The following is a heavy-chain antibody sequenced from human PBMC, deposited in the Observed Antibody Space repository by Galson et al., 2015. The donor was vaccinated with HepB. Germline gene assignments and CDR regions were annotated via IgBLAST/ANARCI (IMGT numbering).Heavy chain of an antibody. CDR3: ARSSGYRGAFDI. CDR1: GFTFSSYS. J-gene: IGHJ3*02. D-gene: IGHD5-18*01. Sequence: SLRLSCAASGFTFSSYSMNWVRQAPGKGLEWVSSISSSSSYIYYADSVKGRFTISRDNAKNSLYLQMNSLRAEDTAVYYCARSSGYRGAFDIWGQGTMVTVSS. CDR2: ISSSSSYI. V-gene: IGHV3-21*01.